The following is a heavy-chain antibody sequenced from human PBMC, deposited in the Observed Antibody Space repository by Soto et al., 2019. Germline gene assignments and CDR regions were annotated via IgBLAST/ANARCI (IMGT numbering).Heavy chain of an antibody. CDR2: INTDGSST. J-gene: IGHJ4*02. CDR3: ARGVGDILARNLDY. V-gene: IGHV3-74*01. Sequence: PGGSLRLSCAGSAFSFSRYWMHWVRQAPGKGLVWVSRINTDGSSTSYADSVKGRFTISRDNAKNTLYLQMNNLRAEDTAVYYCARGVGDILARNLDYWGQGTLVTVSS. D-gene: IGHD2-21*01. CDR1: AFSFSRYW.